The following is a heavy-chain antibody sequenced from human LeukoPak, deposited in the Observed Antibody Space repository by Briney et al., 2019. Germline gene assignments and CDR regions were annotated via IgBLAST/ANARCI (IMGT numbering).Heavy chain of an antibody. J-gene: IGHJ3*02. Sequence: GGSLRLFCAASGFTFSSHWMCWVRQAPGKGLEWVAEINQDGSQKFYVDSVKGRFIISRDNAMNSLYLQMDSLRAEDTAVYYCARDPHYGAFDIWGLGTMVTVSS. CDR2: INQDGSQK. CDR3: ARDPHYGAFDI. CDR1: GFTFSSHW. D-gene: IGHD3-10*01. V-gene: IGHV3-7*01.